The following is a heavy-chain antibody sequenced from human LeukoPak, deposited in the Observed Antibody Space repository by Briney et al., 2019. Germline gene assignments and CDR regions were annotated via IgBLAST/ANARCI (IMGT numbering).Heavy chain of an antibody. Sequence: GRSLRLSCAASGFNFSSYGMHWVRQAPGKGLEWVAVISDDGSNKYYADSVKGRFTISRDNSKNTLYLQMNSLRAEDTAVYYCAKRYCSSTSCQIRGDAFDIWGQGTMVTVSS. CDR1: GFNFSSYG. V-gene: IGHV3-30*18. CDR2: ISDDGSNK. J-gene: IGHJ3*02. CDR3: AKRYCSSTSCQIRGDAFDI. D-gene: IGHD2-2*01.